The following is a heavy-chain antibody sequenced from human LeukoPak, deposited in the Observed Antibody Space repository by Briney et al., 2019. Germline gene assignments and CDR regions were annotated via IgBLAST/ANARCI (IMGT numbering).Heavy chain of an antibody. D-gene: IGHD3-3*01. Sequence: PGGSLRLSCAASGFTFSNAWMSWVRQAPGKGLEWVGRLKSKTDGGTTDNAAPVKGRSTISRDDSKNTLYLRMNSLKTEDTAVYYCTTGVTWDFWSGYYFAYWGQGTLVTVSS. V-gene: IGHV3-15*01. J-gene: IGHJ4*02. CDR2: LKSKTDGGTT. CDR1: GFTFSNAW. CDR3: TTGVTWDFWSGYYFAY.